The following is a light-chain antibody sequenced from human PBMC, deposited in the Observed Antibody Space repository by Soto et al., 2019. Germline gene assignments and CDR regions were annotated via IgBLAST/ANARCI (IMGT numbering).Light chain of an antibody. J-gene: IGLJ3*02. CDR2: NVN. V-gene: IGLV2-14*01. Sequence: QSALTQPASVSGSPGQSIAISCTGTSSDVGAYNYVSWYQQHPGKAPKLIIHNVNERPSGVSNRFSGSKIGNTASLTISGLQAEDEATYYCSSFTTTSTEVFGGGTKLTVL. CDR1: SSDVGAYNY. CDR3: SSFTTTSTEV.